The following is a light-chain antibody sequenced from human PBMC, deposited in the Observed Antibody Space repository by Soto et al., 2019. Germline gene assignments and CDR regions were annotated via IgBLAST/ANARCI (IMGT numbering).Light chain of an antibody. Sequence: QSVLTQPPSASGSPGQSVTISCTGTSSDVGGYNYVSWYKQHPGKAPKLMIYEVSKRPSGVPDRFSGSKSVNTASLTVSGLQAEDEADYYCSSYAGTNNLVFGGGTKLTVL. CDR3: SSYAGTNNLV. V-gene: IGLV2-8*01. CDR2: EVS. J-gene: IGLJ2*01. CDR1: SSDVGGYNY.